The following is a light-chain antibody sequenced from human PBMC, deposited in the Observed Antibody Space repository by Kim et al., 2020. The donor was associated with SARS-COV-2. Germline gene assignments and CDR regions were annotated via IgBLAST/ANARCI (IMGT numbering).Light chain of an antibody. Sequence: QSALTQPASVSGSPGQSITISCTGTSSDVGGYNYVSWYQQHPGKAPKLMIHDVSNRPSGVSKRFSGSKSGNTASLTISGLQAEDEADYYCSSYTSSSNSWVFGGGTQLTVL. CDR1: SSDVGGYNY. J-gene: IGLJ3*02. V-gene: IGLV2-14*03. CDR2: DVS. CDR3: SSYTSSSNSWV.